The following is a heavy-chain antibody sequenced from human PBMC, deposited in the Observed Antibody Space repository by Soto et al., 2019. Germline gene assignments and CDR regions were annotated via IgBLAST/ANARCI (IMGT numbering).Heavy chain of an antibody. CDR3: ARDGHDFWSGDLIDY. CDR1: GFTFSSYA. J-gene: IGHJ4*02. V-gene: IGHV3-30-3*01. Sequence: GGSLRLSCAASGFTFSSYAMHWVRQAPGKGLEWVAVISYDGSNKYYADSVKGRFTISRDNSKNTLYLQMNSLRAEDTAVYYCARDGHDFWSGDLIDYWGQGTLVTVSS. CDR2: ISYDGSNK. D-gene: IGHD3-3*01.